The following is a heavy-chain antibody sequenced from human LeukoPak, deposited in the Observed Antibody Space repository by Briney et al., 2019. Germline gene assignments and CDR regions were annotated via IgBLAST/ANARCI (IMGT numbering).Heavy chain of an antibody. Sequence: PSETLSLTCAVYGGSFSGYYWSWIRQPPGKGLEWIGEINHSGSTNYNPSLKSRVTISVDTSKNQFSLKLSSVTAADTAVYYCARGIRYSSSWDQGTLVTVSS. J-gene: IGHJ4*02. CDR3: ARGIRYSSS. CDR2: INHSGST. D-gene: IGHD6-13*01. V-gene: IGHV4-34*01. CDR1: GGSFSGYY.